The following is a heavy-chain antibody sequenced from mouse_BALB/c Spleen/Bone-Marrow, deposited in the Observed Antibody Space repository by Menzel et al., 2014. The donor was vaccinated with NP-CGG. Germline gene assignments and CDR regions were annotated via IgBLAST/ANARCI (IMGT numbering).Heavy chain of an antibody. D-gene: IGHD4-1*01. V-gene: IGHV1-4*01. CDR2: INPSSGYT. Sequence: VQLQQSGAELARPGASVKMSCKASGYTFTNYTMHWVKQRPGQGLEWIGYINPSSGYTNYNQKFKDTATLTADKSSSTAYMQLSSLTYADSAVYYCARGKTGFYGMDYWGLGASVTVSS. CDR1: GYTFTNYT. J-gene: IGHJ4*01. CDR3: ARGKTGFYGMDY.